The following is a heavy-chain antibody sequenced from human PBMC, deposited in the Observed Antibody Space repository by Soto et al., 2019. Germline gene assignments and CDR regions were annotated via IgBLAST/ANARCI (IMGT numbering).Heavy chain of an antibody. V-gene: IGHV3-23*01. CDR3: TKDRTSAAIVKWFDP. CDR2: ISGSGGST. D-gene: IGHD2-2*01. CDR1: GFTFSSYA. Sequence: EVQLLESGGGLVQPGGSLRLSCAASGFTFSSYAMSWVRQAPGKGLEWVSAISGSGGSTYYADSVKGRFNISRDNSKNARNLQMHSLRSVDKAVYYSTKDRTSAAIVKWFDPWGQGTLVTVSS. J-gene: IGHJ5*02.